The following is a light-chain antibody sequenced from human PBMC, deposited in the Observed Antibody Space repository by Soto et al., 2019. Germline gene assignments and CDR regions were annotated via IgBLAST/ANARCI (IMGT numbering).Light chain of an antibody. J-gene: IGKJ1*01. CDR1: QSVSNNY. CDR3: QQYGSSGT. V-gene: IGKV3-20*01. Sequence: EIVLTQSPGTLSLSPGERATLSCRASQSVSNNYLAWYQQKPGQAPRLLIYGASNRATGIPDRCSGSGSGTAFTLTISRLEPEDFAVYYCQQYGSSGTFGQGTKVDIK. CDR2: GAS.